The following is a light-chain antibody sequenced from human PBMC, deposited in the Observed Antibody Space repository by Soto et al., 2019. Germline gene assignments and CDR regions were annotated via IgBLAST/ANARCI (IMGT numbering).Light chain of an antibody. J-gene: IGLJ1*01. V-gene: IGLV2-23*02. Sequence: QSALTQPASVSGSPGQSITISCTGTSSDVGNYNFVAWYQQYPGKAPKLMIYEVSKRPSGVPTRFSGSKSGNTASLTISGLQAEDEAEYYCCSYAGSSTYVFGSGTKLTVL. CDR2: EVS. CDR1: SSDVGNYNF. CDR3: CSYAGSSTYV.